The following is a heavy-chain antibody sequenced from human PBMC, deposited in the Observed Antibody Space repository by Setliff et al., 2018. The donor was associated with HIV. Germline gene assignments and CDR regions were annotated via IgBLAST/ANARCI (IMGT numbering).Heavy chain of an antibody. CDR2: ITGYNGNT. CDR3: ARVGPESLPYTWDDEADTFDI. D-gene: IGHD1-1*01. V-gene: IGHV1-18*01. Sequence: ASVKVSCKASGGTFSSYPISWVRQAPGQGLEWMGWITGYNGNTNYAEKFQGRVTMTIDTSTSTAYLELRSLRSDDTAVYYCARVGPESLPYTWDDEADTFDIWGQGTMVTVSS. CDR1: GGTFSSYP. J-gene: IGHJ3*02.